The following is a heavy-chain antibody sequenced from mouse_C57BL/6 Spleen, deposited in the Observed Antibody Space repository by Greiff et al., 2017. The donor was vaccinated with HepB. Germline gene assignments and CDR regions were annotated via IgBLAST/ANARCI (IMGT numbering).Heavy chain of an antibody. CDR2: IDPETGGT. J-gene: IGHJ4*01. CDR1: GYTFTDYE. CDR3: TRRATMVTSYYAMDY. Sequence: QVQLQQSGAELVRPGASVTLSCKASGYTFTDYEMHWVKQTPVHGLEWIGAIDPETGGTAYNQKFKGKAILTADKSSSTAYMELRSLTSEDSAVYYCTRRATMVTSYYAMDYWGQGTSVTVSS. D-gene: IGHD2-2*01. V-gene: IGHV1-15*01.